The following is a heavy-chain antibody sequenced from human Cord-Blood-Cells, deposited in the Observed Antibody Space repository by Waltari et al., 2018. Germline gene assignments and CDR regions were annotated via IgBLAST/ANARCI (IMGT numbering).Heavy chain of an antibody. CDR1: GFTVSSHY. CDR2: IYSGGST. D-gene: IGHD2-15*01. J-gene: IGHJ4*02. CDR3: ARDVGPPDCSGGSCYSDY. V-gene: IGHV3-53*01. Sequence: EVQLVESGGGLIQPGGSLRLSCAASGFTVSSHYIRWFRQAPGKGLEWVSVIYSGGSTYYADSVKGRFTISRDNSKNTLYLQMNSLRAEDTAVYYCARDVGPPDCSGGSCYSDYWGQGTLVTVSS.